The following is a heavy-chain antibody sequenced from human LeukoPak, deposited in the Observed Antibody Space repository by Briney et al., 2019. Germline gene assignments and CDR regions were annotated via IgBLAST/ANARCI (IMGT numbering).Heavy chain of an antibody. D-gene: IGHD3-10*01. J-gene: IGHJ1*01. CDR1: GFTFSSHV. CDR3: ARRITMIRKVTVSFVH. Sequence: AGGSLRLSCAASGFTFSSHVMSWVRQAPGRGREGGSVISRRGDNASYPDSVGGLFNPSRHNSKITLYLQLNSVRAEDTAVYYCARRITMIRKVTVSFVHWGQSPLVTLPS. CDR2: ISRRGDNA. V-gene: IGHV3-23*01.